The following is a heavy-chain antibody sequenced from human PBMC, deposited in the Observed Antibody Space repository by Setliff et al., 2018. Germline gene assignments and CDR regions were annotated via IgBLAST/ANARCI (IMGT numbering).Heavy chain of an antibody. V-gene: IGHV4-39*07. CDR2: IYYSGNT. CDR1: GGSISSSRYY. Sequence: PSETLSLTCTVSGGSISSSRYYWGWIRQPPGKGLEWIGSIYYSGNTYYNPSLKSRVTISVDTSKTQFSLKLSSVTAADTAVYYCAGVWGGGWFDPWGQGTLVTVSS. D-gene: IGHD3-16*01. J-gene: IGHJ5*02. CDR3: AGVWGGGWFDP.